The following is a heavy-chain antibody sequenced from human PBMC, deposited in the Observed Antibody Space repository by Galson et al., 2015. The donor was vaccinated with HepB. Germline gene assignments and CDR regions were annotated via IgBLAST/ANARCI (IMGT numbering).Heavy chain of an antibody. Sequence: SLRLSCAASGFTFSNYAMGWVRQAPGKGLEWVSGINNNGRNTYYVDSVKGRFTISRDNSKNTLYLQMNSLRAEDTALYYCARQPGDYGGNSHFDYWGQGTLVTVSS. CDR1: GFTFSNYA. J-gene: IGHJ4*02. D-gene: IGHD4-23*01. V-gene: IGHV3-23*05. CDR3: ARQPGDYGGNSHFDY. CDR2: INNNGRNT.